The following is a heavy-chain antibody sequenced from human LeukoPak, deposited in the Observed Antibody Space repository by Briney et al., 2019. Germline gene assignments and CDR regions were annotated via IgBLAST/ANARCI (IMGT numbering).Heavy chain of an antibody. CDR3: ASRWGTRGY. CDR1: GGSFSGYY. J-gene: IGHJ4*02. V-gene: IGHV4-34*01. Sequence: SETLSLTCAVYGGSFSGYYWSWIRQPPGEGLEWIGEINHSGSTNYNPSLKSRVTISVDTSKNQFSLKLSSVTAADTAVYYCASRWGTRGYWGQGTLVTVSS. D-gene: IGHD1-14*01. CDR2: INHSGST.